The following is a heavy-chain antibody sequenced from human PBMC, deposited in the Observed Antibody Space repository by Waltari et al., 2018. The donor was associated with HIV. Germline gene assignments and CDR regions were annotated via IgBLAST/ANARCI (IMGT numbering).Heavy chain of an antibody. CDR1: ASSISSGYY. CDR3: ARDQDYYDSSGYTCYAFDM. Sequence: QVQLQESGPGVVKPSETLSLTCTVSASSISSGYYWGGIRQSPGKGLEWIGCIYRSGTSDYNPSLKSRVTISVNMSKNLFSLKLTSMTAADTALYYCARDQDYYDSSGYTCYAFDMWGPGTMVTVSS. V-gene: IGHV4-38-2*02. D-gene: IGHD3-22*01. J-gene: IGHJ3*02. CDR2: IYRSGTS.